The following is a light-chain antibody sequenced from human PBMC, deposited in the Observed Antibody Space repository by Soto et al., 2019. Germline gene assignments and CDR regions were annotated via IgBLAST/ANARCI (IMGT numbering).Light chain of an antibody. CDR2: GAS. J-gene: IGKJ1*01. CDR3: HQRQSWPRT. Sequence: EIVLTQSPGTLSLSPGERATLSCRASQSVSSNYLAWYQQRPGQAPRLLIYGASTRAAGVPDRFSGSGSGTEFTLTINRLEPEDFAVYYCHQRQSWPRTFGQGTKVDIK. V-gene: IGKV3-20*01. CDR1: QSVSSNY.